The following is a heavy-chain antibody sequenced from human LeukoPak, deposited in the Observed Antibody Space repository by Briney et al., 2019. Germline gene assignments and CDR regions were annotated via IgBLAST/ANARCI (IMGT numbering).Heavy chain of an antibody. CDR3: ARYRGSYTYYYYGMNV. Sequence: ASVKVSCKASGYTFTSYDINWVRQATGQGLEWMGWMNPNSGNTGHAQKFQGRVTMTRNTSISTAYMELSSLRSEDTAVYYCARYRGSYTYYYYGMNVWGQGTTVTVSS. CDR1: GYTFTSYD. D-gene: IGHD3-16*01. J-gene: IGHJ6*02. V-gene: IGHV1-8*01. CDR2: MNPNSGNT.